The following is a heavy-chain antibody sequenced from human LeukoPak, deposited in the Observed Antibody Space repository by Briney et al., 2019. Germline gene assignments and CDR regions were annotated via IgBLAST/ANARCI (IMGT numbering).Heavy chain of an antibody. Sequence: GGSLRLSCAASGFTFSDYYMSWIRQAPGKGLEWVAVISYDGSNKYYADSVKGRFTISRDNSKNTLYLQMNSLRAEDTAVYYCAKNAGGGIWYDAFDIWGQGTMVTVSS. J-gene: IGHJ3*02. CDR3: AKNAGGGIWYDAFDI. CDR1: GFTFSDYY. CDR2: ISYDGSNK. V-gene: IGHV3-30*18. D-gene: IGHD6-13*01.